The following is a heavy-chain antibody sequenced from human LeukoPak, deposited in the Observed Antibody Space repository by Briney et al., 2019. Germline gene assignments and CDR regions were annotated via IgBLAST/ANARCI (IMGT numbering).Heavy chain of an antibody. D-gene: IGHD1-1*01. CDR3: ARGSGRNWFDP. V-gene: IGHV4-4*07. J-gene: IGHJ5*02. CDR2: IYTSGST. Sequence: PSETLSLTCTVSVGSISRYYWSWIRQPAGKGLEWIGRIYTSGSTNYNPSLKSRVTMSVDTSKNQFSLKLSSATAADTAVYYCARGSGRNWFDPWGQGTLVTVSS. CDR1: VGSISRYY.